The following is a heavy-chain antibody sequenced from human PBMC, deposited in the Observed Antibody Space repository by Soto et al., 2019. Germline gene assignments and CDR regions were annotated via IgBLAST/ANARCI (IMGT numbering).Heavy chain of an antibody. D-gene: IGHD3-22*01. CDR2: IWYDGSNK. CDR1: GFTFSSYG. J-gene: IGHJ4*02. V-gene: IGHV3-33*01. CDR3: ARYANPDSSGYYYFDY. Sequence: QVQLVESGGGVVQPGRSLRLSCAASGFTFSSYGMHWVRQAPGKGLEWVAVIWYDGSNKYYADSVKGRFTISRDNSKNTLYLQMNSLRAEDTAVYYCARYANPDSSGYYYFDYWGQGTLVTVSS.